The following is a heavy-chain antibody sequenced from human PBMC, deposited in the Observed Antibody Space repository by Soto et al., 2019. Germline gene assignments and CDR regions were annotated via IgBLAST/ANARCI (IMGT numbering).Heavy chain of an antibody. V-gene: IGHV4-30-4*01. CDR1: GGSISSGDYY. Sequence: SETLSLTSTVSGGSISSGDYYWSWIRQPPGKGLEWIGYIYYSGSTYYNPSLKSRVTISVDTSKNQFSLKLSSVTAADTAVYYCARAHYGSGSPSPGYWGQGTLVTVSS. CDR2: IYYSGST. D-gene: IGHD3-10*01. J-gene: IGHJ4*02. CDR3: ARAHYGSGSPSPGY.